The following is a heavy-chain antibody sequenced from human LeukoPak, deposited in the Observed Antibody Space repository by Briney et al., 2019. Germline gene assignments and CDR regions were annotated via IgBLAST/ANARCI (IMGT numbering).Heavy chain of an antibody. D-gene: IGHD1-20*01. CDR3: ARDRPFNWNDVGPRDF. CDR2: INWNGGST. V-gene: IGHV3-20*04. Sequence: GSLRLSCAASGFTFDDYGMSWVRQAPGKGLEWVSGINWNGGSTGYADSVKGRFTISRDNAKNSLYLQMNSLRAEDTALYYCARDRPFNWNDVGPRDFWGQGTLVTVSS. CDR1: GFTFDDYG. J-gene: IGHJ4*02.